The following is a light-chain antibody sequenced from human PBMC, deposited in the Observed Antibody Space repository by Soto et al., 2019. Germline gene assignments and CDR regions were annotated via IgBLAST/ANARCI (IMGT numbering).Light chain of an antibody. CDR1: QSVSSSY. CDR3: QQYGSSPWT. V-gene: IGKV3-20*01. Sequence: EIVLTQSPGTLSLSPGERATLSCRASQSVSSSYLGWYQQKPAQAPRLLIYGASSRATGIPDRFSGSGSGTDFTLTISRLEPEDFAVYYCQQYGSSPWTFG. CDR2: GAS. J-gene: IGKJ1*01.